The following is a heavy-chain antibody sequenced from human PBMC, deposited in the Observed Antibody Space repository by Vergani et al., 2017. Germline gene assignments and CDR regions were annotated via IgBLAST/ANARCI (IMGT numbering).Heavy chain of an antibody. J-gene: IGHJ5*02. Sequence: ELQLVESGGGLVQPGGSLRLSCAASGSTVSGNYMTWVRQAPGKGLEWVSHIYSGDETYYADSVQGRVTISRDTSKKTLHLQINNLRVPDTAVIYFAKERRGRCVTTCYIGKNTYSAESVKRRITISIDTSKNTLLLQINMLGVEDTSVYYCARGNYSGSWTYVDPWGQGTLVTVSS. V-gene: IGHV3-66*02. CDR2: IYSGDET. D-gene: IGHD2/OR15-2a*01. CDR1: GSTVSGNY. CDR3: AKERRGRCVTTCYIGKNTYSAESVKRRITISIDTSKNTLLLQINMLGVEDTSVYYCARGNYSGSWTYVDP.